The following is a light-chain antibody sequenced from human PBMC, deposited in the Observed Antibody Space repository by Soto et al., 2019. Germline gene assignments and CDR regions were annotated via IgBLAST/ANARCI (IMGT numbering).Light chain of an antibody. CDR2: DVS. J-gene: IGLJ1*01. CDR1: SNDVGSYNY. Sequence: QSALTQPASVSGSPGQSITISCTGTSNDVGSYNYVSWYQQHPGKAPKLMIYDVSNRPSGISNRFSGSKSGNTASLTISGLQAEDEADYYCSSYTSSSTYVIGTGTKLTVL. V-gene: IGLV2-14*01. CDR3: SSYTSSSTYV.